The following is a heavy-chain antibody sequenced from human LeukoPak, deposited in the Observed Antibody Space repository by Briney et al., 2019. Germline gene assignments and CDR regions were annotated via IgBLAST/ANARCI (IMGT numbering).Heavy chain of an antibody. D-gene: IGHD3-3*01. CDR2: IYYSGST. CDR3: ERFFRY. J-gene: IGHJ4*02. V-gene: IGHV4-39*01. Sequence: SETLSLTCTVSGGSISSSSYYWRWIRQPPGKGLEWIGRIYYSGSTYYNPSLKSRVTISVDTSNNEFSMKLSSVTAADSVLYYCERFFRYWGQGTLVTVSS. CDR1: GGSISSSSYY.